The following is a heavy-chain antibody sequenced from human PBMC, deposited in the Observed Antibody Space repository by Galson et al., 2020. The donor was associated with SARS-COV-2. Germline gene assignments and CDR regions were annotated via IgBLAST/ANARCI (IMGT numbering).Heavy chain of an antibody. V-gene: IGHV1-24*01. CDR1: GYTLTELS. CDR3: ATSPVVVVAATPAYYYYYGMDV. D-gene: IGHD2-15*01. J-gene: IGHJ6*02. Sequence: ASVKVSCKVSGYTLTELSMHWVRQAPGKGLEWMGGFDPEDGETIYAQKFQGRVTMTEDTSTDTAYMELSSLRSEDTAVYYCATSPVVVVAATPAYYYYYGMDVWGQGTTVTVS. CDR2: FDPEDGET.